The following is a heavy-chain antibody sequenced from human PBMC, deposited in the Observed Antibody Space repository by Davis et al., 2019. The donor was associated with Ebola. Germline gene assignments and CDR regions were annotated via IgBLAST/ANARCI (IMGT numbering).Heavy chain of an antibody. CDR3: ARGSGYYGSGSFLR. D-gene: IGHD3-10*01. Sequence: MPSETLSLTCTVSGDSISSYYWSWIRQPPGKGLEWIGYIYYSGSTSYSPSLKSRVTISVDTSKNQFSLKLSSVTAADTAVYYCARGSGYYGSGSFLRWGQGTLVTVSS. V-gene: IGHV4-59*01. J-gene: IGHJ4*02. CDR2: IYYSGST. CDR1: GDSISSYY.